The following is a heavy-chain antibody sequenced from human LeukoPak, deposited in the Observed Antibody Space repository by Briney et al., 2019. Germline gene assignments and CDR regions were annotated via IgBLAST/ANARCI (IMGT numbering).Heavy chain of an antibody. Sequence: GGSLRLSCAASGFTFSSSAMSWVRQAPGKGLEWVSSISGSAGSTYYADSVRGRFTISRDNSKNTLYLQMNSLRAEDTAVYFCAKAPGGIVGYWGQGTLVTVSS. D-gene: IGHD3-10*01. CDR3: AKAPGGIVGY. CDR1: GFTFSSSA. J-gene: IGHJ4*02. CDR2: ISGSAGST. V-gene: IGHV3-23*01.